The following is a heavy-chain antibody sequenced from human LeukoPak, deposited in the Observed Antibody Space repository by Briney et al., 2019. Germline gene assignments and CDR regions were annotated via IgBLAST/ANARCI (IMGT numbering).Heavy chain of an antibody. J-gene: IGHJ4*02. V-gene: IGHV4-38-2*02. CDR1: GYSISSGYF. D-gene: IGHD3-10*01. Sequence: SETLSLTCTVSGYSISSGYFWGWMRQPPGQGLEWIGSIYHSVTTHYNPSLKSRVTISLDTSKNQFSLKLSSVTAADTAVYYCASSTLWFGELFPLYFDYWGQGTLVTVSS. CDR3: ASSTLWFGELFPLYFDY. CDR2: IYHSVTT.